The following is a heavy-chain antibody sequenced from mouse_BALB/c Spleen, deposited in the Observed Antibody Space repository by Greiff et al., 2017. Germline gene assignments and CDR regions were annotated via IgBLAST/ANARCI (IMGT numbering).Heavy chain of an antibody. CDR1: GFNIKDTY. CDR2: IDPANGNT. V-gene: IGHV14-3*02. D-gene: IGHD1-1*01. CDR3: ARDYGSSYEAY. J-gene: IGHJ3*01. Sequence: VQLQQSGAELVKPGASVKLSCTASGFNIKDTYMHWVKQRPEQGLEWIGRIDPANGNTKYDPKFQGKATITADTSSNTAYLQLSSLTSEDTAVYYCARDYGSSYEAYWGQGTLVTVSA.